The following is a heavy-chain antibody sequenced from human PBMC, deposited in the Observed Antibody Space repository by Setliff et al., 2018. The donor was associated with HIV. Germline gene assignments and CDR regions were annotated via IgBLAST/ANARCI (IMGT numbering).Heavy chain of an antibody. CDR2: INSKSGGT. J-gene: IGHJ6*04. V-gene: IGHV1-2*06. CDR3: AKDRTGTGTTLHV. CDR1: GYTFTDYY. Sequence: ASVKVSCKASGYTFTDYYIHWVRQAPGQGLEWMGRINSKSGGTNYVQKFQGRVTMTRDTSINTAYLELSRLRSDDTAVYYCAKDRTGTGTTLHVWGKGTTVTVSS. D-gene: IGHD1-7*01.